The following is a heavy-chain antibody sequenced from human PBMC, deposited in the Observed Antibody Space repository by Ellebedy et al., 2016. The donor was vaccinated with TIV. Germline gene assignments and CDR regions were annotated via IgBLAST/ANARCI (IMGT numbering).Heavy chain of an antibody. CDR3: ATDSRYSYGYRFNF. J-gene: IGHJ4*02. V-gene: IGHV1-69*04. CDR2: IIPILGRP. D-gene: IGHD5-18*01. Sequence: ASVKVSCKASGGTFSTYAINWVRQAPGQGLEWMGRIIPILGRPDYARSFQGRVTINADKSTGTPYLEMSSLRSEDTAVYYCATDSRYSYGYRFNFWGQGTLVIVSS. CDR1: GGTFSTYA.